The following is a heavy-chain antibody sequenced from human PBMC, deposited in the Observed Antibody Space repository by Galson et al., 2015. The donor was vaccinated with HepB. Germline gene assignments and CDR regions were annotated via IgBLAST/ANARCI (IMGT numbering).Heavy chain of an antibody. V-gene: IGHV3-66*01. CDR1: GFTVSSNY. Sequence: SLRLSCAASGFTVSSNYMNWVRQAPGKGLECVPVIYSNGSTYYIDSVKGRFTISRDNSKNTLYLQMNSLRVEDTAVYYCARGYYYDFWKGYYPFDFWGQGTPVTVSS. CDR2: IYSNGST. D-gene: IGHD3-3*01. CDR3: ARGYYYDFWKGYYPFDF. J-gene: IGHJ4*02.